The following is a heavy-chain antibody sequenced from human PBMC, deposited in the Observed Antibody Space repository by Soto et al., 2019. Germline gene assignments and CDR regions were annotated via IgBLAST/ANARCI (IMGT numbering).Heavy chain of an antibody. CDR2: ISYDGSNK. J-gene: IGHJ6*02. CDR3: AKDRRDSSGWDGGYYYGMDV. Sequence: QVQLVESGGGVVQPGRSLRLSCAASGFTFSSYGMHWVLQAPGKGLEWVAVISYDGSNKYYADSVKGRFTISRDNSKNTLYLQMNSLRAEDTAVYYCAKDRRDSSGWDGGYYYGMDVWGQGTTVTVSS. CDR1: GFTFSSYG. D-gene: IGHD6-19*01. V-gene: IGHV3-30*18.